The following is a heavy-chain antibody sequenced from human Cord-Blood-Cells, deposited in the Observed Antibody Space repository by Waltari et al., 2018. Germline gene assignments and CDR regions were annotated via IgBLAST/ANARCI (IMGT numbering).Heavy chain of an antibody. CDR3: ARGDCSSTSCYSHFDY. V-gene: IGHV1-3*01. D-gene: IGHD2-2*02. J-gene: IGHJ4*02. Sequence: QVQLVQSGAELKKPGSSVKVSCKASGYTFTSYAMHWVRQAPGQRLEWMGWINAGNGNTKYSQKFQGRVTITRDTSARTAYMELSSLRSEDTAVYYCARGDCSSTSCYSHFDYWGQGTLVTVSS. CDR2: INAGNGNT. CDR1: GYTFTSYA.